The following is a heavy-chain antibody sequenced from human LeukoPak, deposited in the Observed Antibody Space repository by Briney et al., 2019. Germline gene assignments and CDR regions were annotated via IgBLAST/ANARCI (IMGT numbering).Heavy chain of an antibody. J-gene: IGHJ4*02. CDR1: GFTFSSYW. D-gene: IGHD3-22*01. Sequence: GGSLRLSCAASGFTFSSYWMSWVRQAPGKGLEWVANIKQDGSEKYYVDSVKGRFTISRDNAKNSLYLQMNSLRAEDTAVYYCASSDYYDSSGFYGYWGQGTLVTVSS. CDR2: IKQDGSEK. V-gene: IGHV3-7*01. CDR3: ASSDYYDSSGFYGY.